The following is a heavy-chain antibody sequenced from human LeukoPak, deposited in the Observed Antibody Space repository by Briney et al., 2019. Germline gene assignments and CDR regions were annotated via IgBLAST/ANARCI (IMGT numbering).Heavy chain of an antibody. J-gene: IGHJ5*02. Sequence: ASVKVSCKVSGYTLTELSMHWVRQAPGKGLEWMGGFDPEDGETIYAQKFQGRVTMTEDTSTDTACMELSSLRSEDTAVYYCATVNLRRMVRGVISTWGQGTLVTVSS. CDR3: ATVNLRRMVRGVIST. CDR2: FDPEDGET. V-gene: IGHV1-24*01. CDR1: GYTLTELS. D-gene: IGHD3-10*01.